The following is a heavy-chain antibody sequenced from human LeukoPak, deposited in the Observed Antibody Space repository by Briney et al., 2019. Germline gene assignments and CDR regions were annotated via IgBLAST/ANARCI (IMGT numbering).Heavy chain of an antibody. J-gene: IGHJ4*02. CDR3: ARDSGYDRAPDY. Sequence: GGSLRLSCAASGFSFSSYAMSWVRQAPGKGLEWVSTISGSGLTTYYADSVKGRFTISRDNSKNTLYLQMNSLRAEDTAVYYCARDSGYDRAPDYWGQGTLVTVSS. V-gene: IGHV3-23*01. CDR1: GFSFSSYA. D-gene: IGHD5-12*01. CDR2: ISGSGLTT.